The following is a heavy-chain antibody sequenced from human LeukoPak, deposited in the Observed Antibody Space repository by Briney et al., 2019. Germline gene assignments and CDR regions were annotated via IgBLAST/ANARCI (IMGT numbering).Heavy chain of an antibody. D-gene: IGHD6-19*01. CDR1: GGSISSGDYY. V-gene: IGHV4-30-4*01. J-gene: IGHJ3*02. Sequence: SETLSLTCTVSGGSISSGDYYWRWIRQPPGKGLEWIGYIYYSGSTYYNPSLKSRVTISVDTSKNQFSLKLSSVTAADTAVYYCARVVAVAGLLDAFDIWGQGTMVTVSS. CDR2: IYYSGST. CDR3: ARVVAVAGLLDAFDI.